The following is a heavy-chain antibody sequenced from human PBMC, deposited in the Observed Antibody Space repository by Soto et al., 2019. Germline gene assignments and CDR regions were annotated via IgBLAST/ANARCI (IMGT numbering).Heavy chain of an antibody. J-gene: IGHJ4*02. Sequence: QVQLVQSGAEVKKPGSSVQVSCKASGGTFTTYSFIWVRQAPGQGLERLGSVIPSIESPNYAQKFQDRVTISADESTRTAFLALSSLRSDDTAVYFCARGSEELSNLGFFDSWGQGTLVTVSS. CDR1: GGTFTTYS. CDR2: VIPSIESP. D-gene: IGHD3-10*01. CDR3: ARGSEELSNLGFFDS. V-gene: IGHV1-69*18.